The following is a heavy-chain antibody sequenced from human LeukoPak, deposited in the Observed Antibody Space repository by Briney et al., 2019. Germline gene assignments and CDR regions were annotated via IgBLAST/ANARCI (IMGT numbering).Heavy chain of an antibody. CDR2: INPNNGAT. CDR1: GYTVTGYY. J-gene: IGHJ4*02. Sequence: GASVKVSCKASGYTVTGYYMHWVRQAPGQGLEWMGWINPNNGATNYAQKFRGGVTMTRDTSINTAYMEVSGLRSDDTAVYYCARDRKVDSTTYYFEYWGQGTLVTVSS. V-gene: IGHV1-2*02. D-gene: IGHD3/OR15-3a*01. CDR3: ARDRKVDSTTYYFEY.